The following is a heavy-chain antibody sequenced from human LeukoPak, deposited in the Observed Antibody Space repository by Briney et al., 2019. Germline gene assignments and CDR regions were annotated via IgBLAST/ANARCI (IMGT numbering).Heavy chain of an antibody. CDR3: ARYSSSWPNWFDP. D-gene: IGHD6-13*01. CDR1: GGSISSHY. J-gene: IGHJ5*02. V-gene: IGHV4-59*11. Sequence: SETPSLTCTVSGGSISSHYWSWIRQPPGKGLEWIGYIYYSGSTNYNPSLRSRVTISVDTSKNQFSLKLSSVTAADTAVYYCARYSSSWPNWFDPWGQGTLVTVSS. CDR2: IYYSGST.